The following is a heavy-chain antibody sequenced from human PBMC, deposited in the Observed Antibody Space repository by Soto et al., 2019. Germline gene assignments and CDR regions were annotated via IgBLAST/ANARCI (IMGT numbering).Heavy chain of an antibody. Sequence: SETLSLTCAVSGYSISSSNWWGWIRQPPGKGLEWIGYIYYSGSTYYNPSLKSRVTISVDTSKNQFSLKLSSVTAADTAVYYCARDQGYSSGWYGGWFDYWGQGTLVTVSS. J-gene: IGHJ4*02. CDR1: GYSISSSNW. CDR3: ARDQGYSSGWYGGWFDY. CDR2: IYYSGST. D-gene: IGHD6-19*01. V-gene: IGHV4-28*03.